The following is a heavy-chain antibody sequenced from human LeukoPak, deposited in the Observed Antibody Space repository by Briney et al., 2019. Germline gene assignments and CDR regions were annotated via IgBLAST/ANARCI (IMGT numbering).Heavy chain of an antibody. CDR3: ATNIVVVTAPGY. V-gene: IGHV1-2*02. CDR2: INPNSGGT. Sequence: GASVKVSCKASGYTFSGYYMHWVRQAPGQGLEWMGWINPNSGGTYYAQKFQGRVTMTRDTSISTAYMELSRLRSDDTAVYYCATNIVVVTAPGYWGQGTLVTVSS. D-gene: IGHD2-21*02. CDR1: GYTFSGYY. J-gene: IGHJ4*02.